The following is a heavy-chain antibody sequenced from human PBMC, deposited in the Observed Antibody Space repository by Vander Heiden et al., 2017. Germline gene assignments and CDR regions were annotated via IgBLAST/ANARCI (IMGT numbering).Heavy chain of an antibody. V-gene: IGHV2-70*01. CDR3: ARAGRYYYGMDV. CDR1: GFSLSTSGMC. J-gene: IGHJ6*02. CDR2: IDWDDDK. Sequence: QVTLRESGPALVKPTQTLTLTCTFSGFSLSTSGMCVSWIRQPPGKALEWLALIDWDDDKYYSTSLKTRLTNSKETPKNPVVLTMTNMDPVDTATYYCARAGRYYYGMDVWGQGTTVTVSS. D-gene: IGHD3-10*01.